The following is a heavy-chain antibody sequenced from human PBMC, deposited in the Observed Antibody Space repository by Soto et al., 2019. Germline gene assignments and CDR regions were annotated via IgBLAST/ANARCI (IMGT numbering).Heavy chain of an antibody. V-gene: IGHV3-48*01. Sequence: EVQLVESGGGLVQPGGSLRLSCAASGFTFSSYSTNWVRQAPGKGLEWVSDISSSRSTIYYADCVKGRFTISRDNAKNAPYHQRNSLRAADTAVYHCARQPERIEGIAGFVPWGQGTLVTVSS. J-gene: IGHJ5*02. CDR1: GFTFSSYS. CDR2: ISSSRSTI. D-gene: IGHD1-26*01. CDR3: ARQPERIEGIAGFVP.